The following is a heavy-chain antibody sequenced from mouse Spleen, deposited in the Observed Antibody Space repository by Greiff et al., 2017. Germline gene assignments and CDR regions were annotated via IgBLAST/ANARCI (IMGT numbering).Heavy chain of an antibody. J-gene: IGHJ2*01. CDR3: ARQASNDY. CDR1: GFTFSSYA. Sequence: EVMLVESGGGLVKPGGSLKLSCAASGFTFSSYAMSWVRQTPEKRLEWVASISSGGSTYYPDSVKGRFTISRDNARNTLYLQMSSLRSEDTAMYYCARQASNDYWGQGTTLTVSS. V-gene: IGHV5-6-5*01. D-gene: IGHD2-5*01. CDR2: ISSGGST.